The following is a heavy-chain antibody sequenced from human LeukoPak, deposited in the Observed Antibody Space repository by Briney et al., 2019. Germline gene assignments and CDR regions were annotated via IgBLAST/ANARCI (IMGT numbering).Heavy chain of an antibody. D-gene: IGHD3-22*01. V-gene: IGHV6-1*01. CDR1: GDSVSSNSAA. J-gene: IGHJ5*02. CDR3: AKEGGLDYYDSSGYYPNWFDP. Sequence: SQTLSLTCAISGDSVSSNSAAWNWIRQSPSRGLEWLGRTYYRSKWYNDYAVSVKSRITINPDTSKNQFSLQLNSVTPEDTAVYYCAKEGGLDYYDSSGYYPNWFDPWGQGTLVTVSS. CDR2: TYYRSKWYN.